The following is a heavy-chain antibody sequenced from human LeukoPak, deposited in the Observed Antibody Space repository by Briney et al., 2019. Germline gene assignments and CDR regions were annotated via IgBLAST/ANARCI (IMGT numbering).Heavy chain of an antibody. CDR3: ARGGNTDFYDSSGSIGDY. V-gene: IGHV1-18*01. Sequence: ASVKVSCKASGYTFTNYGITWVRQAPGQGLEWVGWISPYNGDRNFARKLQGRVTLTTDTSTSTAYMDLRGLRSDDTAVYYCARGGNTDFYDSSGSIGDYWGQGTLVTVSS. CDR1: GYTFTNYG. J-gene: IGHJ4*02. D-gene: IGHD3-22*01. CDR2: ISPYNGDR.